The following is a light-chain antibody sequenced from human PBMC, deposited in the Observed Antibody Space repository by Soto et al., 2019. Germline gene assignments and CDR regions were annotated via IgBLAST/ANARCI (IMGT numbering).Light chain of an antibody. CDR3: QHYNSYSEA. J-gene: IGKJ1*01. Sequence: DIHMSQSPSSLSASVRDRVTITCRASQSISRWLEWYPQKSGKAPKLLIYKASTLKSGVPSRFRGSGSGTEFTLTISSLQPDDFESYYCQHYNSYSEAFGQVTKVDIK. CDR2: KAS. CDR1: QSISRW. V-gene: IGKV1-5*03.